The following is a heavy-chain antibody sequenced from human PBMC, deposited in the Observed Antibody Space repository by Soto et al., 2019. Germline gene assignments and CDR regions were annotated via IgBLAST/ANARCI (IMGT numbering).Heavy chain of an antibody. J-gene: IGHJ5*02. V-gene: IGHV1-69*06. CDR2: IIPIFNTA. D-gene: IGHD6-19*01. Sequence: ASVKVSCKVSGVTFSTYAISWVRQAPGQGLEWMGGIIPIFNTAKYAQKFQGRVTITADKSTNTVHMELSSLRSEDTAVYYCARQTVSSGWHYGNWFDPWGQGTLVTVSS. CDR1: GVTFSTYA. CDR3: ARQTVSSGWHYGNWFDP.